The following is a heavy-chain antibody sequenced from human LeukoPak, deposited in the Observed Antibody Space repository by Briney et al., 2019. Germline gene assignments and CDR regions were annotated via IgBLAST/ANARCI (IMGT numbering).Heavy chain of an antibody. Sequence: GGSLRLSCAASGFTFSSYAMHWVRQAPGKGLEWVAVISYDGSNKYYADSVKGRFTISRDNSKNTLYLQMNSLRAEDTAVYYCARAGGYYSDGMGYWGQGTLVTVSS. D-gene: IGHD3-22*01. CDR2: ISYDGSNK. CDR1: GFTFSSYA. CDR3: ARAGGYYSDGMGY. V-gene: IGHV3-30*04. J-gene: IGHJ4*02.